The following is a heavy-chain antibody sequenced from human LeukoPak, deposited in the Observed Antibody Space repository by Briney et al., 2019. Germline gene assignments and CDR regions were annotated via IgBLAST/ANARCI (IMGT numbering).Heavy chain of an antibody. CDR1: GITFNSYT. J-gene: IGHJ6*03. Sequence: GGSLRLSCAASGITFNSYTMSWVRQAPGKGLEWVSSISSSSSYIYYAASVKGRFTISRDNAKNSLYLQMNRLRAEDTAVYYCARVDEQQPISRYMDVWGKGTTVTVSS. V-gene: IGHV3-21*01. CDR3: ARVDEQQPISRYMDV. D-gene: IGHD6-13*01. CDR2: ISSSSSYI.